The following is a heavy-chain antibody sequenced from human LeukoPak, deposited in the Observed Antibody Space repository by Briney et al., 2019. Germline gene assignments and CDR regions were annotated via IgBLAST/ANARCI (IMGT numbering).Heavy chain of an antibody. CDR1: GYTFTSYY. V-gene: IGHV1-46*01. CDR3: ARDFCIAAAGSLCYFDY. Sequence: ASVKVSCKASGYTFTSYYMHWVRQAPGQGLEWMGIINPSGGSTSYAQKFQGRVTMTRDTSTSTVYMELSSLRSEDPAVYYCARDFCIAAAGSLCYFDYWGQGTLVTVSS. CDR2: INPSGGST. D-gene: IGHD6-13*01. J-gene: IGHJ4*02.